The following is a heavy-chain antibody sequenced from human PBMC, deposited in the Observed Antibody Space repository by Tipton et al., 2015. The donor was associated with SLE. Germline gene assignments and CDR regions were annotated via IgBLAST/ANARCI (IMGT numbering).Heavy chain of an antibody. CDR1: GFTFDDYA. CDR2: ISWNSGSI. D-gene: IGHD3-3*01. V-gene: IGHV3-9*01. CDR3: AKDNGLEWATDAFDI. Sequence: RSLRLSCAASGFTFDDYAMNWVRQAPGKGLEWVSGISWNSGSIGYADSVKGRFTISRDNAKNSLYLQMNSLGAEDTALYYCAKDNGLEWATDAFDIWGQGTMVTVSS. J-gene: IGHJ3*02.